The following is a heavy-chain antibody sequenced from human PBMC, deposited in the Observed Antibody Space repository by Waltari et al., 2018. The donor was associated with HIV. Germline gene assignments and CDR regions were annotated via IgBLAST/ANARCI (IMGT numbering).Heavy chain of an antibody. V-gene: IGHV3-74*01. Sequence: EEKLVESGGGLVQPGGSLRRACAAFGFTFSGNWMHWVRQVPGKGRGWVSRINSEGSDTSTADSVKGRFTISRDNAKNTLYLQMNSLRAEDTAVYYCVRGAPFDFWGQGALVAVSS. CDR2: INSEGSDT. CDR1: GFTFSGNW. CDR3: VRGAPFDF. J-gene: IGHJ4*02.